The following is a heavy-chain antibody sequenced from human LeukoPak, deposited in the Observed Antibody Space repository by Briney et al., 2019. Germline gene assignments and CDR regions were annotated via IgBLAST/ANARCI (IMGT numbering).Heavy chain of an antibody. CDR3: AASVSNFDY. V-gene: IGHV1-69*13. Sequence: SVKVSCKVSGYALTELSMHWVRQAPGQGLEWMGGIIPIFGTANYAQKFQGRVTITADESTSTAYMELSSLRSEDTAVYYCAASVSNFDYWGQGTLVTVSS. CDR1: GYALTELS. CDR2: IIPIFGTA. J-gene: IGHJ4*02. D-gene: IGHD1-14*01.